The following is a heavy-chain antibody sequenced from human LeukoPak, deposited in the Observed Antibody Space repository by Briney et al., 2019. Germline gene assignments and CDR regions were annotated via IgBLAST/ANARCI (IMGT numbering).Heavy chain of an antibody. CDR1: GFTFSSYG. V-gene: IGHV3-30*18. CDR2: ISYDGSSK. CDR3: AKDFRDGYNHPSYYFDS. Sequence: GGSLRLSCAASGFTFSSYGMHWVRQAPGKGLEWVAVISYDGSSKYYADSVQGRFTVARDNSKNTLYLQMNSLRTEDTAVYYCAKDFRDGYNHPSYYFDSWGQGTLVTVSS. D-gene: IGHD5-12*01. J-gene: IGHJ4*02.